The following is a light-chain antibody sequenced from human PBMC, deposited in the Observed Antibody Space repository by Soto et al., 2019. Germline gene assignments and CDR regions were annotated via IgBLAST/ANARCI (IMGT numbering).Light chain of an antibody. CDR2: GAS. CDR1: QSVSSSY. Sequence: IVLTQSPGTLSLSPWERATLSCRASQSVSSSYFAWYQQKPGRALRPLIDGASTRATGIPDRFSGSGSGTDFTLTISSLEPEDFAVYYCQQRSNWPPWTFGQGTKVDIK. CDR3: QQRSNWPPWT. J-gene: IGKJ1*01. V-gene: IGKV3D-20*02.